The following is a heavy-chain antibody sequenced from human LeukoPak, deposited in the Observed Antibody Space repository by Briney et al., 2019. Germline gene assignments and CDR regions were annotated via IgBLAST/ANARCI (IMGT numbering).Heavy chain of an antibody. CDR3: ARLWFGELTYYYYGMDV. CDR1: GDSVSSNSAA. J-gene: IGHJ6*02. CDR2: TYYRSKWYN. V-gene: IGHV6-1*01. Sequence: SQTLSLTCAISGDSVSSNSAAWNWIRQSPSRGLEWLGRTYYRSKWYNDYAVSAKSRITINPDTSKNQFSLQLNSVTPEDTAVYYCARLWFGELTYYYYGMDVWGQGTTVTVSS. D-gene: IGHD3-10*01.